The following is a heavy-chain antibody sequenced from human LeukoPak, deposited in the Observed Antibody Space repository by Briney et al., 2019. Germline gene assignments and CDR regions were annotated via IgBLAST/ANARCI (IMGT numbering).Heavy chain of an antibody. Sequence: GGSLRLSCAASGFTFSDYYMSWIRLTPGKGLEWVSYITGSGDIKSYVDSVKGRFTISRDNSKNTLYLQMNSLRPEDTAVYYCAKERIRMTTVTTNDYWGQGTLVTVSS. CDR3: AKERIRMTTVTTNDY. CDR1: GFTFSDYY. CDR2: ITGSGDIK. D-gene: IGHD4-17*01. J-gene: IGHJ4*02. V-gene: IGHV3-11*04.